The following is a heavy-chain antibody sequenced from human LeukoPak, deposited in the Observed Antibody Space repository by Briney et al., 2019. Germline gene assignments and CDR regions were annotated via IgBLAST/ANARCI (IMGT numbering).Heavy chain of an antibody. CDR2: ISSSSSTI. D-gene: IGHD4-17*01. CDR3: ARTVTRYYYYYYYMDV. J-gene: IGHJ6*03. CDR1: GFTFSSYS. V-gene: IGHV3-48*04. Sequence: PGGSLRLSCAASGFTFSSYSMNWVRQAPGKGLEWVSYISSSSSTIYYADSVKGRFTISRDNAKNSLYLQMNSLRAEDAAVYYCARTVTRYYYYYYYMDVWGKGTTVTVSS.